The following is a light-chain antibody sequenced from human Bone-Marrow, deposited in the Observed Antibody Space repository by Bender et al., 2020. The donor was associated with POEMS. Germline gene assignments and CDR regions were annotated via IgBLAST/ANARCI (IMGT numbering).Light chain of an antibody. J-gene: IGLJ3*02. V-gene: IGLV3-21*01. CDR1: NIQRKS. Sequence: SYVLTQPPSMSVAPGQTARMTCGGDNIQRKSLQWYRQKPGQAPVLVIFDDSNRPSGIPERFSGSNSGNTATLAISRVEAGDEADYFCQVWDSSSDLRVFGGGTKLTVL. CDR2: DDS. CDR3: QVWDSSSDLRV.